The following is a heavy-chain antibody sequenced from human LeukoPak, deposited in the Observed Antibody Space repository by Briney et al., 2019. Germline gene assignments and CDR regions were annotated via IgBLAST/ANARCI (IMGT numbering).Heavy chain of an antibody. CDR1: GGSISSGDYY. CDR2: IYYSGST. Sequence: SETLSLTCTVSGGSISSGDYYWSWIRQPPGKGLEWIGYIYYSGSTYYNPSLKSRVTISVDTSKNQFSLKLSSVTAADTAVYYCARGEAVRTVTTFWAGGLGNWFDPWGQGTLVTVSS. V-gene: IGHV4-30-4*01. J-gene: IGHJ5*02. CDR3: ARGEAVRTVTTFWAGGLGNWFDP. D-gene: IGHD4-17*01.